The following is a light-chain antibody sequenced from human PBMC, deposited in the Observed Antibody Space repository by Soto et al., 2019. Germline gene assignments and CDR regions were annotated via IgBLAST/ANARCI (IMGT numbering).Light chain of an antibody. CDR2: SNT. J-gene: IGLJ2*01. V-gene: IGLV1-40*01. Sequence: SVLTQPPSVSGAPGQRVTISCTGSSSNIGAGYGVHWYQKLPGTAPKLLIYSNTNRPSGVPDRFSGSKSGTSASLAITGLQTEDEADYYCQSYDNSLRGSVFGGGTKLTVL. CDR3: QSYDNSLRGSV. CDR1: SSNIGAGYG.